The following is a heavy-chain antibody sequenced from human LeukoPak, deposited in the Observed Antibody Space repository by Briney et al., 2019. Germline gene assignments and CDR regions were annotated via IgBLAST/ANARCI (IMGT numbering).Heavy chain of an antibody. V-gene: IGHV3-21*01. CDR3: ATGYTSGTRIDY. Sequence: PGGSLRLSCAASGFTFSAFSMNWVRQAPGKGLEWVSVISSSSSDIYYTDSVKGRFTISRDNANNFLYLQVSSLRAEDTAVYYCATGYTSGTRIDYWGQGTLVSVSS. J-gene: IGHJ4*02. CDR1: GFTFSAFS. CDR2: ISSSSSDI. D-gene: IGHD6-19*01.